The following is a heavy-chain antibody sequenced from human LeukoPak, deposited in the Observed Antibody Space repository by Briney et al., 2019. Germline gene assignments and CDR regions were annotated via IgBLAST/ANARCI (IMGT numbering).Heavy chain of an antibody. CDR2: ISSSSYI. V-gene: IGHV3-21*01. D-gene: IGHD3-10*01. CDR3: ARVGRFDGDYYYYYGMDV. J-gene: IGHJ6*02. CDR1: GFTFSSYS. Sequence: NPGGSLRLSCAASGFTFSSYSMNWVRQAPGKGLEWVSSISSSSYIYYADSVKGRFTISRDNAKNSLYLQMNSLRAKDTAVYYCARVGRFDGDYYYYYGMDVWGQGTTVTVSS.